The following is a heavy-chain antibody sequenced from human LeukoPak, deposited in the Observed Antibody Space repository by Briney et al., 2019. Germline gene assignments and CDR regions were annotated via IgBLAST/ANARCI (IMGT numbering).Heavy chain of an antibody. V-gene: IGHV1-18*01. CDR2: ISANNGNT. CDR1: GYTFTRYG. J-gene: IGHJ4*02. D-gene: IGHD5-12*01. CDR3: ARGDSGYDFAPFDY. Sequence: ASVKLSCKASGYTFTRYGIIWVRQAPGQGLEWMGWISANNGNTNYAQKLQGRVTMTTDTSTSTAYMELRSLRSDDTAVYYCARGDSGYDFAPFDYWGQGALVTDSS.